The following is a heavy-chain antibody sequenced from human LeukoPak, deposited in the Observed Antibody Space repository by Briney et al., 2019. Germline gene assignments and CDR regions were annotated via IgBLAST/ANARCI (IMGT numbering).Heavy chain of an antibody. CDR3: TKDSQGSYDGFWYGTYGMDV. CDR1: GFTFSSSA. D-gene: IGHD3-16*01. Sequence: RGSLRLSCAASGFTFSSSAMSWVRQAPGKGLEWVSTISDYPHYADSVRGRFTTSRDNSRKTVFLQMNSLTPEDAATYYCTKDSQGSYDGFWYGTYGMDVWGQGTTVTVSS. V-gene: IGHV3-23*05. J-gene: IGHJ6*02. CDR2: ISDYP.